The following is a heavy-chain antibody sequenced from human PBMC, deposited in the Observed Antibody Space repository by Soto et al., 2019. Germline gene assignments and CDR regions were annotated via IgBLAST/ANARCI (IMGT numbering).Heavy chain of an antibody. CDR2: VADSGKS. CDR3: GRDDSNDYLGSFGY. CDR1: GGSPSYYY. V-gene: IGHV4-59*12. J-gene: IGHJ4*01. Sequence: ASETLSLTCTISGGSPSYYYWSWVRQPPGKGLEWIGNVADSGKSSYSPSLRSRLTISVDTSNTRLSLTLSSVTAADAAVYYCGRDDSNDYLGSFGYCGQLPLVTVCS. D-gene: IGHD1-26*01.